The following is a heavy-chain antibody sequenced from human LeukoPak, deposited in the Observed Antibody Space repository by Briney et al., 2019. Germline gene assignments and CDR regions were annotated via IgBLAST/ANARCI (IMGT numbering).Heavy chain of an antibody. J-gene: IGHJ6*03. V-gene: IGHV5-51*01. CDR2: IYPGDSDT. Sequence: GESLKISCKGFGYSFTSYWIGWVRQMPGKGLEWMGIIYPGDSDTRYSPSFQGQVTISADKSISTAYLQWSSLKASDTAMYYCARLRGYCSGGSCYAVYYYYYMDVWGKGTTVTVSS. CDR3: ARLRGYCSGGSCYAVYYYYYMDV. D-gene: IGHD2-15*01. CDR1: GYSFTSYW.